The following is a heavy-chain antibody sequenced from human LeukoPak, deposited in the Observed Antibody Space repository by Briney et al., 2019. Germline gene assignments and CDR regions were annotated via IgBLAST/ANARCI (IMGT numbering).Heavy chain of an antibody. J-gene: IGHJ3*01. V-gene: IGHV6-1*01. CDR1: GDGVSSNSAA. Sequence: PSQTLSLTCAIFGDGVSSNSAAWNWIRQSPSRGLEWLGRTYYRSKWYNDYAVSVKSRITINPDTSKNQFSLQLSSVTPEDTAVYYCARILGVASLDAFDVWGQGTMVTVSS. CDR2: TYYRSKWYN. D-gene: IGHD2-8*02. CDR3: ARILGVASLDAFDV.